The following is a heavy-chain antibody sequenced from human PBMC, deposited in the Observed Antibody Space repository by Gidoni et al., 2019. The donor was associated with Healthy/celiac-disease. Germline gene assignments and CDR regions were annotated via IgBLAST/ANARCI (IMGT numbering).Heavy chain of an antibody. J-gene: IGHJ4*02. D-gene: IGHD1-26*01. CDR2: IIPIFGTA. Sequence: QVQLVQSGAEVTKPRSSVKVSCKASGGTFSSYAISWVRPAPGQGLEWMGGIIPIFGTANYAQKFQGRVTITADKSTSTAYMELSSLRSEATAVYYCAREGSGRYDYWGQGTLVTVSS. V-gene: IGHV1-69*06. CDR1: GGTFSSYA. CDR3: AREGSGRYDY.